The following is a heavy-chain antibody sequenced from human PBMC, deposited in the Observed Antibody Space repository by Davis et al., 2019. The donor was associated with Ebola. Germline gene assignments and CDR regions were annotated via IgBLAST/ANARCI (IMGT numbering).Heavy chain of an antibody. D-gene: IGHD3-22*01. Sequence: PGGSLRLSCAASGFTFSSYWMNWVRQAPGKGLEWVSVIYSGGSTYYADSVKGRFTISRHNSKNTLYLQMNSLRAEDTAVYYCARVIYDSSGLHWFDPWGQGTLVTVSS. CDR2: IYSGGST. J-gene: IGHJ5*02. V-gene: IGHV3-53*04. CDR3: ARVIYDSSGLHWFDP. CDR1: GFTFSSYW.